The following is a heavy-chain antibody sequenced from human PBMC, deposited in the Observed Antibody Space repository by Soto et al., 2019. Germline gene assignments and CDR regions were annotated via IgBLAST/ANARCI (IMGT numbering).Heavy chain of an antibody. J-gene: IGHJ6*02. CDR2: INPNSGGT. D-gene: IGHD2-15*01. V-gene: IGHV1-2*04. CDR3: ASPGGHCSGGSCYSLDV. Sequence: ASVKVSCKASGYTFIGYYMHWVRQAPGQGLEWMGWINPNSGGTNYAQKFQGWVTMTRDTSISTAYMELSRLRSDDTAVYYCASPGGHCSGGSCYSLDVWGQGTTVTVSS. CDR1: GYTFIGYY.